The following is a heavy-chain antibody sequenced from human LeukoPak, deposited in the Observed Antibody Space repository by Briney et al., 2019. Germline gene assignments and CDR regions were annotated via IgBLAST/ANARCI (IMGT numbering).Heavy chain of an antibody. V-gene: IGHV4-39*01. CDR2: IYYSGST. Sequence: SETLSLTCTVSGGSISSSSYYWGWIRQPPGKGLEWIGSIYYSGSTYYNPSLKSRVTISVDTSKNQFSLKLSSVTAADTAVYYCASLGRYYYGSGSYYTPYFDYWGQGTLVTVSS. CDR3: ASLGRYYYGSGSYYTPYFDY. J-gene: IGHJ4*02. CDR1: GGSISSSSYY. D-gene: IGHD3-10*01.